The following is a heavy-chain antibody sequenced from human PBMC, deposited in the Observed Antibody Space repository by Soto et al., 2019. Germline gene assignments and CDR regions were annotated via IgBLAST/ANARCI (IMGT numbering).Heavy chain of an antibody. V-gene: IGHV3-13*01. CDR1: GFTFSSYD. CDR2: IGTAGDT. D-gene: IGHD3-22*01. CDR3: VRADGSAFGEATVDY. J-gene: IGHJ4*02. Sequence: GSLRLSCAASGFTFSSYDMHWVRQSAGKGLEWVSSIGTAGDTYYSASVKGRFTMSRENARNSLFLQMNSLRAGDTAVYYCVRADGSAFGEATVDYWGQGT.